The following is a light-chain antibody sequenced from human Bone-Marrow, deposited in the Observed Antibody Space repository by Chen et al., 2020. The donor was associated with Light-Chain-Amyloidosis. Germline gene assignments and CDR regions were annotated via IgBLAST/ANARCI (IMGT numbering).Light chain of an antibody. J-gene: IGLJ1*01. Sequence: QSALPPPASVSGSPGQSITISCPGTSSYVGVDNPVSWYQQHPDKATKLIIYEVTNRPSWVPDRFSGSTSDNTASLTISGLQTEYEADYFCSSYTITNTLVFGSGTRVTVL. CDR1: SSYVGVDNP. CDR3: SSYTITNTLV. V-gene: IGLV2-14*01. CDR2: EVT.